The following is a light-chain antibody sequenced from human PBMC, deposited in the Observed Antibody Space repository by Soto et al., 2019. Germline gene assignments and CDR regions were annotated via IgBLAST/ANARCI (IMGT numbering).Light chain of an antibody. CDR1: QGISNY. J-gene: IGKJ1*01. Sequence: DIQMTQSPSSLSASVGDRCTITCRASQGISNYLAWYQQKPGKVPKLLIYAASTLQSGVPSRLSGSGSGTDFTLTISGLQPVDVATYYCQKYNSAPWTGGQGTKVEIK. CDR3: QKYNSAPWT. V-gene: IGKV1-27*01. CDR2: AAS.